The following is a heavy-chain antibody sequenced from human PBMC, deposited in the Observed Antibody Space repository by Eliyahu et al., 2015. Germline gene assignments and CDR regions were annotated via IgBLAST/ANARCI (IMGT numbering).Heavy chain of an antibody. Sequence: QITLKESGPTLVKPTQTLXLTCXFSGFSLSXSGVGVGWIRQPPEKALEWLALIYWDDDKRYSPSLKSRLTITKDTSKNQVVLTMTNMDPVDTATYYCAHILDSSGPLGADYWGQGTLVTVSS. J-gene: IGHJ4*02. CDR3: AHILDSSGPLGADY. CDR1: GFSLSXSGVG. CDR2: IYWDDDK. V-gene: IGHV2-5*02. D-gene: IGHD6-19*01.